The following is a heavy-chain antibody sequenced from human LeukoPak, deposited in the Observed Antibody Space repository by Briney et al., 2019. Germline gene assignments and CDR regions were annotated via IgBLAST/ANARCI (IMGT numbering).Heavy chain of an antibody. CDR3: ARDSVVRGVIAYYYYYYMDV. CDR1: GFTFSSYW. V-gene: IGHV3-74*01. D-gene: IGHD3-10*01. Sequence: KSGGSLRLSCAASGFTFSSYWMHWVRQAPGKGLVWVSRINSDGSSTSYADSVKGRFTISRDNAKNTLYLQMNSLRAEDTAVYYCARDSVVRGVIAYYYYYYMDVWGKGTTVTISS. J-gene: IGHJ6*03. CDR2: INSDGSST.